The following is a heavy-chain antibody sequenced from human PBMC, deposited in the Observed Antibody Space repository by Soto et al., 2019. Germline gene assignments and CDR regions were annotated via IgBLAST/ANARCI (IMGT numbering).Heavy chain of an antibody. D-gene: IGHD4-17*01. CDR3: ARGCIAVSTHLCY. Sequence: AAVNVPCTASGYTFNTYGITWVRQAPGQGLEWMGWINPYNGNTKFAQKLQDRVTMTTATSTSTAYMELASLRSDDTAVYYGARGCIAVSTHLCYWGQGTLVTSPQ. J-gene: IGHJ4*02. CDR1: GYTFNTYG. CDR2: INPYNGNT. V-gene: IGHV1-18*01.